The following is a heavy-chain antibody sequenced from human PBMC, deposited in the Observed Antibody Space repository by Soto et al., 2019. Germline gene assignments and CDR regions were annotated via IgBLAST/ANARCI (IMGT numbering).Heavy chain of an antibody. J-gene: IGHJ4*02. CDR2: ISSNGGST. Sequence: EVQLVESGGGLVQPGGSPRLSCAASGFTFSRYAMHWVRQAPGKGLEYVSAISSNGGSTYYANSVKGRFTISRDNSKNTLYLQMGSLRAEDMAVYYCARQGSGSYYFDYWGQGTLVTVSS. CDR1: GFTFSRYA. CDR3: ARQGSGSYYFDY. D-gene: IGHD2-15*01. V-gene: IGHV3-64*01.